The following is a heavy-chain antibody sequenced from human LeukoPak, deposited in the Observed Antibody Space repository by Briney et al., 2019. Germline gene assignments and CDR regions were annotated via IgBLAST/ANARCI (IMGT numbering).Heavy chain of an antibody. V-gene: IGHV4-30-2*01. CDR2: IYHSGST. CDR3: ARGHCSSTSCPPDAFDI. CDR1: GGSISSGGYY. Sequence: SETLSLTCTVSGGSISSGGYYWSWIRQPPGKGLEWIGYIYHSGSTYYNPSLKSRVTISVDTSKNQFSLKVSSVTAADTAVYYCARGHCSSTSCPPDAFDIWGQGTMVTVSS. J-gene: IGHJ3*02. D-gene: IGHD2-2*01.